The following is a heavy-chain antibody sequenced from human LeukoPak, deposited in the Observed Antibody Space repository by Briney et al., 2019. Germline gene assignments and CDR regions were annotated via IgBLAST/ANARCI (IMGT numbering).Heavy chain of an antibody. D-gene: IGHD2-21*01. CDR2: ISGSGGST. CDR3: TRLYCGGGYCYYFDD. Sequence: GGSLRLSCAASGFTFSSYAMSWVRQAPGKGLEWVSAISGSGGSTYHADSVKGRFTISRDNSKNTLYLQMNSLRAEDTAVYYCTRLYCGGGYCYYFDDWGQGTMVTVSS. CDR1: GFTFSSYA. J-gene: IGHJ4*02. V-gene: IGHV3-23*01.